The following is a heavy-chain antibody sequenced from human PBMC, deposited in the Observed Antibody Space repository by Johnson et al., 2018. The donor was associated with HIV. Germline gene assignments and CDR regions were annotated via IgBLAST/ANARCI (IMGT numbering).Heavy chain of an antibody. J-gene: IGHJ3*02. D-gene: IGHD5-12*01. CDR3: ATDIRSGYRDAAFDI. CDR2: IGTTGDT. CDR1: GFTLSSYD. V-gene: IGHV3-13*01. Sequence: VRLVESGGGVVQPGGSLRLSCAASGFTLSSYDMHWVRQVTGKGLEWVSSIGTTGDTYYPGSVKGRFPISRENAKNSLYLQLNSLRAGDTAVYYCATDIRSGYRDAAFDIWGRGTMVTVSS.